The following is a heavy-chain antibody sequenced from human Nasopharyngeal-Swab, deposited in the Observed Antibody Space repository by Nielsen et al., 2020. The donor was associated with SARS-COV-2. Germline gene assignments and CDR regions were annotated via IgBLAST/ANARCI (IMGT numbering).Heavy chain of an antibody. J-gene: IGHJ5*02. CDR2: ISYDGSNK. D-gene: IGHD2-2*01. CDR1: GFTFSSYG. CDR3: AKARRGYCSSTSCSISIDP. Sequence: GASLQISCAASGFTFSSYGMHWVRQAPGKGLEWVAVISYDGSNKYYADSVKGRFTISRDNSKNTLYLQMNSLRAEDTAVYYCAKARRGYCSSTSCSISIDPWGQGTLVTVSS. V-gene: IGHV3-30*18.